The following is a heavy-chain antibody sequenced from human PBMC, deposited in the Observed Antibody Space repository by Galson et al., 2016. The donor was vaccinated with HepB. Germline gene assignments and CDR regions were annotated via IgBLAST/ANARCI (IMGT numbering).Heavy chain of an antibody. Sequence: SLRLSCAGSGFTLSNFPMHWVRQAPGKGLEWVAVLSYDGSNKYYADSVKGRFIISRDNSKNTLLRQLNSLSAADTAVYYCARDILFLPDATGTFLTSLQLYGMDVWGQGTTVTVSS. CDR3: ARDILFLPDATGTFLTSLQLYGMDV. CDR1: GFTLSNFP. CDR2: LSYDGSNK. V-gene: IGHV3-30*04. J-gene: IGHJ6*02. D-gene: IGHD2-2*01.